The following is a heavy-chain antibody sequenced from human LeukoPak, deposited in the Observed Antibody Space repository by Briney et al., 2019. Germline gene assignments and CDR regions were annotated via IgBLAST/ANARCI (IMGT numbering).Heavy chain of an antibody. Sequence: ASVKVSCKASVYTFTRYYVNWVRQAPGQGLEWMGWINPNSGGTNYAQTLQGIVTMTTDTSTSTAYMELRSLRSADTAVYYCARTAGVVASSPDYWGQGTLVTVSS. CDR3: ARTAGVVASSPDY. CDR2: INPNSGGT. J-gene: IGHJ4*02. V-gene: IGHV1-2*02. D-gene: IGHD2-15*01. CDR1: VYTFTRYY.